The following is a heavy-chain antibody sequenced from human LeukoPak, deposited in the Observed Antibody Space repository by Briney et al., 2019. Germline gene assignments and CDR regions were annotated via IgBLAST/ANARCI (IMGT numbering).Heavy chain of an antibody. J-gene: IGHJ4*02. CDR2: INHSGDI. Sequence: SETLSLTCTVSGGSVTNTDYYWGWIRQLPGKGLEWIVSINHSGDINYNAPLKSRVTISIDTSKNKFFLKLTDVTAADTAVYYCASSPFGVVTTYYFDYWGQGTLVTVSS. CDR1: GGSVTNTDYY. CDR3: ASSPFGVVTTYYFDY. V-gene: IGHV4-39*01. D-gene: IGHD3-3*01.